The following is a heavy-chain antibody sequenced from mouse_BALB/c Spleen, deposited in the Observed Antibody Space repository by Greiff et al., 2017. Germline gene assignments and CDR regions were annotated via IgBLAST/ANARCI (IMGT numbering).Heavy chain of an antibody. CDR3: ASRTGTRGAYAMDY. V-gene: IGHV2-2*02. Sequence: VKLMESGPGLVQPSQSLSITCTVSGFSLTSYGVHWVRQSPGKGLEWLGVIWSGGSTDYNAAFISRLSISKDNSKSQVFFKMNSLQANDTAIYYCASRTGTRGAYAMDYWGQGTSVTVSS. CDR1: GFSLTSYG. D-gene: IGHD4-1*01. CDR2: IWSGGST. J-gene: IGHJ4*01.